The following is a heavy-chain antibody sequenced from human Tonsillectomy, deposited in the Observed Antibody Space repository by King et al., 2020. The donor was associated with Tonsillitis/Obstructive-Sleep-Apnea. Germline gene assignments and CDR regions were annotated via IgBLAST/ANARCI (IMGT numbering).Heavy chain of an antibody. CDR3: ARDRAPTSYSSGWYRDFDY. J-gene: IGHJ4*02. CDR1: GYTFTGYY. V-gene: IGHV1-2*02. CDR2: INPNSGGT. D-gene: IGHD6-19*01. Sequence: QLVQSGAEVKKPGASVKVSCKASGYTFTGYYMHWVRQAPGQGLEWMGWINPNSGGTNYAQKFQGRVTMTRDTSISTAYMELSRLRSDDTAVYYCARDRAPTSYSSGWYRDFDYWGQGTLVTVSS.